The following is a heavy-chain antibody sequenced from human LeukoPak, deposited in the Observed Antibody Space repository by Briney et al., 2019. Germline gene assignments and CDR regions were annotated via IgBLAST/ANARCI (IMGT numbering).Heavy chain of an antibody. V-gene: IGHV3-23*01. J-gene: IGHJ4*02. CDR3: AKDSGAILGDY. Sequence: GGSLRLSCAASGFTFSTYAMSWVRQAPGKGLEWVSTISGSGDRTCYADSVKGRFTISRDNSKNTLYLQMNSLRAEDTAVYYCAKDSGAILGDYWGQGTLVTVSS. D-gene: IGHD2-8*02. CDR1: GFTFSTYA. CDR2: ISGSGDRT.